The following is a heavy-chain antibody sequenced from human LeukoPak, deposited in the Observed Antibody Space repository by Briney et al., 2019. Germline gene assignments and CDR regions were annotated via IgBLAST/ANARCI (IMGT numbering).Heavy chain of an antibody. Sequence: PLASVKVSCKASGFTFTSSAMQWVRQARGQRLEWIGWIVVGSGNTNYAQKFQERVTITRDMSTSKAYMELSSLRSEDTAVYYCAASTMVRGVINGPPDYWGQGTLVTVSS. CDR2: IVVGSGNT. V-gene: IGHV1-58*02. CDR1: GFTFTSSA. D-gene: IGHD3-10*01. J-gene: IGHJ4*02. CDR3: AASTMVRGVINGPPDY.